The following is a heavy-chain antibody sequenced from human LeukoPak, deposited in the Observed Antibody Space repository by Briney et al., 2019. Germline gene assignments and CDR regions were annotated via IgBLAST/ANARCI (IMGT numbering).Heavy chain of an antibody. CDR3: ASPSGATAIHAFDI. J-gene: IGHJ3*02. CDR1: GGSISSSSYY. CDR2: IYYSGST. Sequence: SETLSLTCTVSGGSISSSSYYWGWIRQPPGTGLEWIGSIYYSGSTYYNPSLKSRVTISVDTSKNQFSLKLSSVTAADTAVYYCASPSGATAIHAFDIWGQGTMVTVSS. D-gene: IGHD1-26*01. V-gene: IGHV4-39*01.